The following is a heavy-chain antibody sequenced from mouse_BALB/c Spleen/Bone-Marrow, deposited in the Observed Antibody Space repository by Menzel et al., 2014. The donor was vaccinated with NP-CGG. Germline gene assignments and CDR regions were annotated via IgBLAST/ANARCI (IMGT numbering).Heavy chain of an antibody. V-gene: IGHV5-9-2*01. CDR1: GFTFSHYG. J-gene: IGHJ3*01. CDR3: ARHAYYDQTEVSFIY. Sequence: EVQGVESGGGLVKSGVSLKLSCAASGFTFSHYGMSWVRQTPEKRLEWVATISGGGSYTFYSDSVKGRFTISRDNAKNNLYLQLSSLRSEDTAVYYCARHAYYDQTEVSFIYWGQGTLVTVSA. D-gene: IGHD2-4*01. CDR2: ISGGGSYT.